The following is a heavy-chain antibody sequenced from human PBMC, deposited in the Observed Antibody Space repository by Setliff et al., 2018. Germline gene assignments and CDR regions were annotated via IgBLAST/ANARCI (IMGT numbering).Heavy chain of an antibody. Sequence: RASVKVSCKASGYTFTGYYMYWVRQAPGQGLEWMGRIIPIFGTANYAQKFQGRVTITADKSTSTAYMELSSLRSEDTAVYYCARGRHPPWSGYPYYYMDVWGKGTTVTVSS. D-gene: IGHD3-3*01. CDR2: IIPIFGTA. CDR1: GYTFTGYY. J-gene: IGHJ6*03. V-gene: IGHV1-69*06. CDR3: ARGRHPPWSGYPYYYMDV.